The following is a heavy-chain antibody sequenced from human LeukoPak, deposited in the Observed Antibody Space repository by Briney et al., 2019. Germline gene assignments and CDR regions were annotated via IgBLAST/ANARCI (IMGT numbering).Heavy chain of an antibody. D-gene: IGHD4-23*01. Sequence: SGPALVKPTQTLTLTCTFSGFSLSTSGMCVSWIRQPPGKALEWLARIDWNDDKYYSTSLKTRLTISKDTSKNQVVLTMTNMDPVDTATYYCARIRDYGGNSGVDYWGQGTLVTVSS. CDR1: GFSLSTSGMC. J-gene: IGHJ4*02. V-gene: IGHV2-70*11. CDR2: IDWNDDK. CDR3: ARIRDYGGNSGVDY.